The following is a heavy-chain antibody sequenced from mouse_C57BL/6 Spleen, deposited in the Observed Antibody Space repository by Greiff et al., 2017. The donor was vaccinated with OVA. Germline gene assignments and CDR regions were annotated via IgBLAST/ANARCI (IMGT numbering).Heavy chain of an antibody. CDR3: ARERITTKGVYYAMDY. CDR2: IHPNSGST. CDR1: GYTFTSYW. D-gene: IGHD2-4*01. J-gene: IGHJ4*01. V-gene: IGHV1-64*01. Sequence: QVQLQQPGAELVKPGASVKLSCKASGYTFTSYWMHWVKQRPGQGLEWIGMIHPNSGSTNYNEKFKSKATLTVDKSSSTAYMQLSSLTSEDSAVYYCARERITTKGVYYAMDYWGQGTSVTVSS.